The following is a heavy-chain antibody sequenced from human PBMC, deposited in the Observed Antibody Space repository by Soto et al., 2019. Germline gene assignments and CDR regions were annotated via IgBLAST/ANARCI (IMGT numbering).Heavy chain of an antibody. CDR1: GYSFRSYG. D-gene: IGHD2-8*01. CDR3: GRSSSMLGAGWSDS. V-gene: IGHV1-18*01. J-gene: IGHJ5*01. CDR2: VSGYNYNT. Sequence: QVQLEQSGPEVKKSGASVKVSCKASGYSFRSYGINWVRQAPGQGLEWIGWVSGYNYNTKYAQKLQGRITVTTDTYTNTAYMELRSLRSDDTAVYYCGRSSSMLGAGWSDSWGRGTLVTVSS.